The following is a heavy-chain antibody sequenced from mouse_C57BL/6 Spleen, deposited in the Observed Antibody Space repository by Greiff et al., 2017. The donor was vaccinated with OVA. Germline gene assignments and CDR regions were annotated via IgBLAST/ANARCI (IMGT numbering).Heavy chain of an antibody. D-gene: IGHD2-13*01. CDR1: GYTFTDYY. CDR3: AREDGDYVLFDY. Sequence: EVQLQQSGPELVKPGASVKISCKASGYTFTDYYMNWVKQSHGKSLEWIGDINPNNGGTSYNQKFKGKATLTVDKSSSTAYMELRSLTSEDSAVYYCAREDGDYVLFDYWGQGTTLTVSS. J-gene: IGHJ2*01. V-gene: IGHV1-26*01. CDR2: INPNNGGT.